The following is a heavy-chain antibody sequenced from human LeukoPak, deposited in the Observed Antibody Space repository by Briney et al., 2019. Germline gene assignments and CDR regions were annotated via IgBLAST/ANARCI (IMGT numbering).Heavy chain of an antibody. V-gene: IGHV3-48*02. CDR2: INSGSSTI. J-gene: IGHJ4*02. CDR3: ARTRSKVGTPTFDY. CDR1: GFTFSDYS. Sequence: GRSLRLSCAASGFTFSDYSMNWVRQAPGKGLEWVSHINSGSSTIYYVDSVEGRFTISRDNAKNSLYLQMNSLRDEDTAVYHCARTRSKVGTPTFDYWGQGTLVTVSS. D-gene: IGHD4-23*01.